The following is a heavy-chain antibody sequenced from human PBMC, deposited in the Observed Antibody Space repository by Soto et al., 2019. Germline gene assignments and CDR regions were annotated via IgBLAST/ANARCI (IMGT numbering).Heavy chain of an antibody. D-gene: IGHD5-18*01. Sequence: LSLTCTVSGGSISSYYWSWIRQPPGKGLEWIGCIYYSGSTDYNPSLKSRVTISVDTSKNQFSLKLSSVTAADTAVYYCARVGDTAMVMAYYYGMDVWGQGTTVTVSS. CDR1: GGSISSYY. CDR2: IYYSGST. J-gene: IGHJ6*02. V-gene: IGHV4-59*01. CDR3: ARVGDTAMVMAYYYGMDV.